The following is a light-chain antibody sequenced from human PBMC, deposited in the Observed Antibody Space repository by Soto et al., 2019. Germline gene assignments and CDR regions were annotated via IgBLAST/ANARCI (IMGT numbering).Light chain of an antibody. J-gene: IGKJ4*01. CDR1: QSVLYSSNNKNY. V-gene: IGKV4-1*01. CDR2: WAS. Sequence: DIVMTKSPDSLAVFLGERATINCKSSQSVLYSSNNKNYLAWYQQKPGQPPKLLIYWASTRESGVPDRFSGSGSGTDFTLTISSLQAEDVAVYYCQQYYSTPLTFGGGTKVDIK. CDR3: QQYYSTPLT.